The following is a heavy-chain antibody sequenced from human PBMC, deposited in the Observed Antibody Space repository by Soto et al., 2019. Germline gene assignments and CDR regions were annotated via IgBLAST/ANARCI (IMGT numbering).Heavy chain of an antibody. Sequence: EVQLVETGGGLIQPGGSLRLSCAASGFTVSSYYMNWVRQAPGKGLEWVSIIYSDGTTSYADSVKGRFTISRDNFKNTLHLQMNSLRAEDTAVYYCAILSNWGQGTLVTVSS. CDR3: AILSN. V-gene: IGHV3-53*02. J-gene: IGHJ4*02. CDR2: IYSDGTT. D-gene: IGHD6-6*01. CDR1: GFTVSSYY.